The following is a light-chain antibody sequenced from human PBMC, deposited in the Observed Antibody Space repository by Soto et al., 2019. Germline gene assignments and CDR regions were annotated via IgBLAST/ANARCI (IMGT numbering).Light chain of an antibody. CDR1: QSVTSRH. CDR3: QQYNNSPEYT. J-gene: IGKJ2*01. V-gene: IGKV3-20*01. CDR2: GAT. Sequence: EIVLTQSPGTLSLSPGERATLSCKASQSVTSRHLAWYQQKPGQAPRLLIYGATSRATGIPDRFSGSGSGTDFTLTNSRLEPEDFAVYFCQQYNNSPEYTFGQGTKLEIK.